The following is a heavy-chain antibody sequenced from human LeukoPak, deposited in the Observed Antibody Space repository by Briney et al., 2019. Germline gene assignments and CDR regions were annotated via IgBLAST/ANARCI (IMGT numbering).Heavy chain of an antibody. CDR2: IIPIFGTA. CDR1: GGTFSSYA. CDR3: ARYNWNYNKGPAGYYFDY. Sequence: SVKVSCTASGGTFSSYAISWVRQAPGQGLEWMGGIIPIFGTANYAQKFQGRVTITADESTSTAYMELSSLRSEDTAVYYCARYNWNYNKGPAGYYFDYWGQGTLVTVSS. D-gene: IGHD1-7*01. V-gene: IGHV1-69*01. J-gene: IGHJ4*02.